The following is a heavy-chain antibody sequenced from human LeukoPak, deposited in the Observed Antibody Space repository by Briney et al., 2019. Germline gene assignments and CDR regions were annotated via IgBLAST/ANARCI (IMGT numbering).Heavy chain of an antibody. D-gene: IGHD2-15*01. Sequence: PGGSLRLSCVASAFTFSSYWMHWVRQPPGKGRVWVSRINNDGSRKNYADSVKGRFTISRDNGRNTVYLQMNSLRAEDTAVYFCAREEDGGPNVDHWGQGTLVTVSS. V-gene: IGHV3-74*01. CDR3: AREEDGGPNVDH. J-gene: IGHJ4*02. CDR1: AFTFSSYW. CDR2: INNDGSRK.